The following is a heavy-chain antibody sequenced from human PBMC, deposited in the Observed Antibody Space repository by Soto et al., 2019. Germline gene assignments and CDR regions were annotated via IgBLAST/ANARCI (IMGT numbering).Heavy chain of an antibody. V-gene: IGHV1-2*04. D-gene: IGHD5-18*01. CDR3: ARAHAGIQLWLSQPPYYYGMDV. J-gene: IGHJ6*02. CDR1: GYTFTGYY. CDR2: INPNSGGT. Sequence: GASVQVSCKASGYTFTGYYMHWVRQAPGQGLEWMGWINPNSGGTNYAQKFQGWVTMTRDTSISTAYMELSRLRSDDTAVYYCARAHAGIQLWLSQPPYYYGMDVWGQGTTVTVSS.